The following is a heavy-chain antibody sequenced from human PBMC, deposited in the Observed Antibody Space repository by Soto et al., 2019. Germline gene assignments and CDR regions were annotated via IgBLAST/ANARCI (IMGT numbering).Heavy chain of an antibody. V-gene: IGHV4-4*07. D-gene: IGHD6-19*01. CDR3: ARDIGGWDLFDY. Sequence: EAPSPTRPVSDCSIPSYYLSWVRQPAGKGLEWIGRIYTSGSTNYNPSLKSRVTMSVDTSKNQFSLKLSSVTAADTAVYYCARDIGGWDLFDYWGQGTLVTVSS. CDR2: IYTSGST. J-gene: IGHJ4*02. CDR1: DCSIPSYY.